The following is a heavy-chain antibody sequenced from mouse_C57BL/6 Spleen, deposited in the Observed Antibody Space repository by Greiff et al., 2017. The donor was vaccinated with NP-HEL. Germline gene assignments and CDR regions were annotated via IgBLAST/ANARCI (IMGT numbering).Heavy chain of an antibody. CDR3: ARDYYGRMDY. Sequence: VQLQESGPELVKPGASVKISCKASCYAFSSSWMNWVKQRPGKGLEWIGRIYPGDGDTNYNGKFKGKATLTADKSSSTAYMQLSSLTSEDSAVYFCARDYYGRMDYWGQGTSATVSS. CDR2: IYPGDGDT. CDR1: CYAFSSSW. D-gene: IGHD1-2*01. V-gene: IGHV1-82*01. J-gene: IGHJ4*01.